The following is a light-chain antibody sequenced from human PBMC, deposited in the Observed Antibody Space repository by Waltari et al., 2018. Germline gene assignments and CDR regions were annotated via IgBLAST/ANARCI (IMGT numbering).Light chain of an antibody. Sequence: QSALAQPPSVSGSPGQSVTFSCAGDYSNIGRFDFVSWYQQHPGKVPKLLIYDVRKRPSGVRALFSGSKAGNTASLTISGLQAEDEADYYCCSYAGSFDLVFGGGTKLTVL. CDR2: DVR. J-gene: IGLJ2*01. V-gene: IGLV2-11*01. CDR1: YSNIGRFDF. CDR3: CSYAGSFDLV.